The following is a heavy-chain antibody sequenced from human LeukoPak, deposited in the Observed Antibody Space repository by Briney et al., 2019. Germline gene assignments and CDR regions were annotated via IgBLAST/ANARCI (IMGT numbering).Heavy chain of an antibody. CDR2: INPSGGST. D-gene: IGHD3-3*01. V-gene: IGHV1-46*01. J-gene: IGHJ4*02. CDR3: ARVELRYDFWSGYSYYFDY. Sequence: ASVKVSCKASGYTFTSYYMHWVRQAPGQGPEWMGIINPSGGSTTYAQKFQGRVTITRNTSISTAYMELSSLRSEDTAVYYCARVELRYDFWSGYSYYFDYWGQGTLVTVSS. CDR1: GYTFTSYY.